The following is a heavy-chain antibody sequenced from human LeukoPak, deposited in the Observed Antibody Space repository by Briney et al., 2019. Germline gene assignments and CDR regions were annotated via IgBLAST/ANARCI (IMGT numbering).Heavy chain of an antibody. CDR2: ISYDGSNK. Sequence: QPGRSLRLSCAASGFTFSSYAMQWVRQAPGKRLEWVAVISYDGSNKYYADSVKGRFTISRDNSKNTLYLQMNSLRAEDTAVYYCARDWGANYYGSGSYFYYYYYGMDVWGQGTTVTVSS. V-gene: IGHV3-30-3*01. CDR1: GFTFSSYA. D-gene: IGHD3-10*01. CDR3: ARDWGANYYGSGSYFYYYYYGMDV. J-gene: IGHJ6*02.